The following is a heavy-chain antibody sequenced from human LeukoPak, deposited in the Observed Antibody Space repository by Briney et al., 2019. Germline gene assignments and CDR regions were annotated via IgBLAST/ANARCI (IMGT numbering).Heavy chain of an antibody. V-gene: IGHV3-30-3*01. CDR3: AKDLFHAGYCGGGSCYRNFDY. J-gene: IGHJ4*02. Sequence: PGGSLRLSCAASGFTFSSYAMHWVRQAPGKGLEWVAVISYDGSNKYYADSVKGRFTISRDNSKNTLYLQMNSLRAEDTAVYYCAKDLFHAGYCGGGSCYRNFDYWGQGTLVTVSS. D-gene: IGHD2-15*01. CDR1: GFTFSSYA. CDR2: ISYDGSNK.